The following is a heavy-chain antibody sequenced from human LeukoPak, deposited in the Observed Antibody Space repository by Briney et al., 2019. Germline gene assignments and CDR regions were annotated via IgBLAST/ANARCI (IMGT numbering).Heavy chain of an antibody. D-gene: IGHD3-22*01. J-gene: IGHJ4*02. Sequence: SVKVSCKASGYTFTSYDINWVRQAPGQGLEWMGRIIPICGTANYAQKFQGRVTITTDESTSTAYMELSSLRSEDTAVYYCAREDYYDSSGYFDYWGQGTLVTVSS. V-gene: IGHV1-69*05. CDR1: GYTFTSYD. CDR3: AREDYYDSSGYFDY. CDR2: IIPICGTA.